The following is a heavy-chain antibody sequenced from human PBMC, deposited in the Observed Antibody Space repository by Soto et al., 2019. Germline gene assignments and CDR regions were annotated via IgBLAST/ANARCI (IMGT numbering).Heavy chain of an antibody. V-gene: IGHV3-53*04. CDR3: ARDIRYSSSWYNGYYYMDV. CDR1: GFTVSSNY. CDR2: IYSGGST. J-gene: IGHJ6*03. D-gene: IGHD6-13*01. Sequence: GSLRLSCAASGFTVSSNYMSWVRQAPGKGLEWVSVIYSGGSTYYADSVKGRFTISRHNSKNTLYLQMNSLRAEDTAVYYCARDIRYSSSWYNGYYYMDVWGKGTTVTVSS.